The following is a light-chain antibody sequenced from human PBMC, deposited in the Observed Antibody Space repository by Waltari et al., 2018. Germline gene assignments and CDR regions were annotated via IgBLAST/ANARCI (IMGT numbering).Light chain of an antibody. CDR2: WAS. Sequence: DIVMTQSPDSLSVSLGERATINCKSSPSVLYSSNNKNFLAWYQQKPGQPPKLLIDWASTRQSGVPDRFSGSGSGTDFTLTISSLQAEDVAVYYCQQYYSTPWTFGQGTKVETK. V-gene: IGKV4-1*01. CDR1: PSVLYSSNNKNF. CDR3: QQYYSTPWT. J-gene: IGKJ1*01.